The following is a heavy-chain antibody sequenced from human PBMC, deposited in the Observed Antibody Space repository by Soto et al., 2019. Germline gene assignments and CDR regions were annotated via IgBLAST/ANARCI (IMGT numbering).Heavy chain of an antibody. V-gene: IGHV3-49*04. J-gene: IGHJ4*02. CDR3: TRDPPPSQWELVY. CDR1: GFTFGDYA. CDR2: IRSKAYGGTT. D-gene: IGHD1-26*01. Sequence: GGSLRLSCTASGFTFGDYAMSWVRQAPGKGLEWVGFIRSKAYGGTTEYAASVKGRFTISRDDSKSIAYLQMNSLKTEDTAVYYCTRDPPPSQWELVYWGQGTLVTVSS.